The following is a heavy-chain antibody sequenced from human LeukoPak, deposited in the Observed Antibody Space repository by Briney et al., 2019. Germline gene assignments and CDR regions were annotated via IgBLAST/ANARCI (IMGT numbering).Heavy chain of an antibody. Sequence: GGSLRLSCAASGFTLSRYWMSWVRQAPGKGLEWVSSISSSSSYIYYADSVKGRFTISRDNAKNSLYLQMNSLRAEDTAVYYCARDATTIGYWGQGTLVTVSS. CDR3: ARDATTIGY. CDR2: ISSSSSYI. J-gene: IGHJ4*02. D-gene: IGHD1-26*01. CDR1: GFTLSRYW. V-gene: IGHV3-21*01.